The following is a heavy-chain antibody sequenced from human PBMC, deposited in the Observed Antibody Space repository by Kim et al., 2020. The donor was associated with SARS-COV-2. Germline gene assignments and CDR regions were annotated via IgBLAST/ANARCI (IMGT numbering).Heavy chain of an antibody. D-gene: IGHD5-18*01. Sequence: ASVKVSCKASGYTFTSYAMNWVRQAPGQGLEWMGWINTNTGNPTYAQGFTGRFVFSLDTSVSTAYLQISSLKAEDTAVYYCARLVPVDTAMGTHYYNHYYMDVWGKGTTVTVSS. CDR2: INTNTGNP. V-gene: IGHV7-4-1*02. J-gene: IGHJ6*03. CDR3: ARLVPVDTAMGTHYYNHYYMDV. CDR1: GYTFTSYA.